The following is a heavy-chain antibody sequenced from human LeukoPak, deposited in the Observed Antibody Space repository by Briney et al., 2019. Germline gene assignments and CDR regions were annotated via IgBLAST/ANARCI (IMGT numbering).Heavy chain of an antibody. CDR1: GFTFTSPA. Sequence: SVKVSCKASGFTFTSPAMQWVRQARGQRLEWIGWIVVGSGNTNYAQKFQERVTITRDMSTSRAYMELSSLRAEDTAVYYCAKGLLFTIIVVVNADAFDIWGQGTMVTVSS. D-gene: IGHD3-22*01. V-gene: IGHV1-58*02. J-gene: IGHJ3*02. CDR3: AKGLLFTIIVVVNADAFDI. CDR2: IVVGSGNT.